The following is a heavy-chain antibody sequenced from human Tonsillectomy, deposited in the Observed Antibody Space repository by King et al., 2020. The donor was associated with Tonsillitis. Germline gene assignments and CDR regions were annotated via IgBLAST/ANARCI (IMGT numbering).Heavy chain of an antibody. CDR2: IGRSGRDA. J-gene: IGHJ5*02. CDR1: GFTFSSYP. CDR3: AKGGWRNWFDP. Sequence: VQLVESGGGLVQPGGSLRLSCAASGFTFSSYPMSWVRQAPGKGLEWVSTIGRSGRDADYEDSVKGRFTISRDNSQNTLYLQVNSLRAEDTAIYSCAKGGWRNWFDPWGQGTLVTVSS. V-gene: IGHV3-23*04. D-gene: IGHD6-19*01.